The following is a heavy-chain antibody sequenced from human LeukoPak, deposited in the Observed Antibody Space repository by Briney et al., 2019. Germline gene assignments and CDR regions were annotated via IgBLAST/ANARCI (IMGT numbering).Heavy chain of an antibody. J-gene: IGHJ6*03. V-gene: IGHV1-18*01. D-gene: IGHD1-1*01. CDR1: GYTFTSYG. Sequence: ASVKVTSKASGYTFTSYGISWVRQAPGQGLEWMGWISAYNGNTNYAQKLQGRVTMTTDTSTSTAYMELRSLRSDDTAVYYCARSTGTTYYYYYYMDVWGKGTKVRVSS. CDR2: ISAYNGNT. CDR3: ARSTGTTYYYYYYMDV.